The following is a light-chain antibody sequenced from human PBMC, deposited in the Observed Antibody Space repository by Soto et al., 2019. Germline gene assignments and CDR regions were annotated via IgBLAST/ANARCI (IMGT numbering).Light chain of an antibody. CDR3: QQSYSTQIT. CDR1: QSISSY. CDR2: AAS. Sequence: DIQMTQSPSSLSASVGDRVTITCRASQSISSYLNWYQQKPGKAPKLLIYAASSLQSGVPSRFSGSGSGTDFTPTISSLQPEDFATYYCQQSYSTQITFGQGTRLEI. V-gene: IGKV1-39*01. J-gene: IGKJ5*01.